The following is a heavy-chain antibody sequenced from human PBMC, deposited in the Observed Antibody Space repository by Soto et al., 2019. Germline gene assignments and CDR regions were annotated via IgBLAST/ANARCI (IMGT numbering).Heavy chain of an antibody. CDR1: GGSFSGYY. V-gene: IGHV4-34*01. CDR3: ARARGYSYGYDLDY. Sequence: PSETLSLTCAVYGGSFSGYYWSWIRQPPGKGLEWIGEINHSGSTNYNPSLKSRVTISVDTSKNQFSLKLSSVTAADTAVYYCARARGYSYGYDLDYWGQGTLVTVSS. D-gene: IGHD5-18*01. CDR2: INHSGST. J-gene: IGHJ4*02.